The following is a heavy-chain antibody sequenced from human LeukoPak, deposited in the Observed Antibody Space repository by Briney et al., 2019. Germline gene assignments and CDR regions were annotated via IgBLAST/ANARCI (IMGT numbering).Heavy chain of an antibody. J-gene: IGHJ4*02. CDR2: ISDYNGET. V-gene: IGHV1-18*01. CDR3: ARVRLVTRDFDY. CDR1: GYTFISYG. D-gene: IGHD2-21*02. Sequence: ASVKVSCKTSGYTFISYGITWVRQAPGQGLEWMGWISDYNGETNYAQNLQGRVTMTTDTSTRTAYMELRSLGSDDTAAYYCARVRLVTRDFDYWGQGTLVTVSS.